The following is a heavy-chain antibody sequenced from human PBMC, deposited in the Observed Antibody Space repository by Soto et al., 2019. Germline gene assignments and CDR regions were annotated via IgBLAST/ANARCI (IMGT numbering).Heavy chain of an antibody. CDR3: AKDIYSKGHYYYYYGMDV. Sequence: PVGSLRLSCAASGFTFDDYAMHWVRQAPGKGLEWVSGISWNSGSIGYADSVKGRFTISRDNAKNSLYLQMNSLRAEDTALYYCAKDIYSKGHYYYYYGMDVWGQGTTVTVSS. J-gene: IGHJ6*02. D-gene: IGHD4-4*01. CDR1: GFTFDDYA. V-gene: IGHV3-9*01. CDR2: ISWNSGSI.